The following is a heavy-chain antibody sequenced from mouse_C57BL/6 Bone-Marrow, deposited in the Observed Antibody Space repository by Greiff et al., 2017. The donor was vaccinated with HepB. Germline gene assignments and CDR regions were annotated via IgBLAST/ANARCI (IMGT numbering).Heavy chain of an antibody. D-gene: IGHD2-2*01. CDR3: ARWAVTTGPYAMDY. V-gene: IGHV1-18*01. CDR1: GYTFTDYN. CDR2: INPNNGGT. Sequence: VQLQQSGPELVKPGASVKIPCKASGYTFTDYNMDWVKQSHGKSLEWIGDINPNNGGTIYNQKFKGKATLTVDKSSSTAYMELRSLTSEDTAVYYCARWAVTTGPYAMDYWGQGTSVTVSS. J-gene: IGHJ4*01.